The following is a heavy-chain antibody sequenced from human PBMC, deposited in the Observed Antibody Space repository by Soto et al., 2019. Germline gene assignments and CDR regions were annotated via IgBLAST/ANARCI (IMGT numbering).Heavy chain of an antibody. D-gene: IGHD2-8*01. Sequence: QLQLQESGPGLVKPSETLSLTCTVSGGSISSSSYYWGWIRQPPGKGREWIGSIYYSGSTYYNPSLKSRVTISVDPSKNQFSLKLSSVTAADTAVYYCARPNGRYFDYWGQGTLVTVSS. CDR3: ARPNGRYFDY. CDR1: GGSISSSSYY. J-gene: IGHJ4*02. V-gene: IGHV4-39*01. CDR2: IYYSGST.